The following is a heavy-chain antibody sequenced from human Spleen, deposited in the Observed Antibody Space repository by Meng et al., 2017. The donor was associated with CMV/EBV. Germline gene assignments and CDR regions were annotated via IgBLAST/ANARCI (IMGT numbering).Heavy chain of an antibody. CDR1: GGTFSSYT. V-gene: IGHV1-69*04. J-gene: IGHJ6*02. CDR2: IIPILGIA. Sequence: SVKVSCKASGGTFSSYTISWVRQAPGQGLEWMGRIIPILGIANYAQKFQGRVTITADKSTSTAYMELSSLRSEDTAVYSCARDVRGSGRLDHYYGMDVWGQGTTVTVSS. CDR3: ARDVRGSGRLDHYYGMDV. D-gene: IGHD3-16*02.